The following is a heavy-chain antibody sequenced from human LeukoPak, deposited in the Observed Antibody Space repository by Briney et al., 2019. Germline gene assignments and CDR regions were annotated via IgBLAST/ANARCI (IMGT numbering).Heavy chain of an antibody. CDR3: AKIGLNGVAPIFDY. Sequence: GGSLRLSCAPSGFTFSSYAMSCVRHAPGKGLEWVSAISGSGGSTYYADPVKGRFTISRDNSKNTLYLQMNSLRAEDTTVYYCAKIGLNGVAPIFDYWGQGTLVTVSS. V-gene: IGHV3-23*01. D-gene: IGHD3-10*01. CDR1: GFTFSSYA. J-gene: IGHJ4*02. CDR2: ISGSGGST.